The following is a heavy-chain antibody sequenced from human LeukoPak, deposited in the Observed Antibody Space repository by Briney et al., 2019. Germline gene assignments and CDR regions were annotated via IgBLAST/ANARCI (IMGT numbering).Heavy chain of an antibody. D-gene: IGHD1-26*01. CDR2: IYYSGGT. CDR3: ARRITDSGSYSEFDY. V-gene: IGHV4-59*08. Sequence: SETLSLTCTVSGGSISSYYWSWIRQPPGKGLEWIGYIYYSGGTNYNPSLKSRVTISVDTSKNQFSLKLSSVTAADTAIYYCARRITDSGSYSEFDYWGQGAPVTVSS. CDR1: GGSISSYY. J-gene: IGHJ4*02.